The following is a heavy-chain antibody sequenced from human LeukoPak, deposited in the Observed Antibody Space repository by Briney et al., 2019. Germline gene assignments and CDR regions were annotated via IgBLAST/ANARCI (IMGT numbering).Heavy chain of an antibody. CDR1: GYTFTGYY. Sequence: ASVKVSCKASGYTFTGYYMNWVRQAPGQGLEWMGWINPNSGDTNSAQKFQGRVTMTTDTSTSTAYMELRSLRSDDTAVYYCARGPVVPAANDAFDIWGQGTMVTVPS. CDR2: INPNSGDT. J-gene: IGHJ3*02. CDR3: ARGPVVPAANDAFDI. D-gene: IGHD2-2*01. V-gene: IGHV1-2*02.